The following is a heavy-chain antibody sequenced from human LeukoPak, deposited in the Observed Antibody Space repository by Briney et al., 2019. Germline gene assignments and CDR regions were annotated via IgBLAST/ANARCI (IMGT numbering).Heavy chain of an antibody. V-gene: IGHV1-46*01. CDR3: AVRNRSSWSPFDF. D-gene: IGHD6-13*01. Sequence: ASVTVSCKTSGYTFTTFYMHRVRQAPGQGLEWMGMINCSGGRTTYAQKLQGRVTMTTDTSTSTAYMELRTLRSDDTAVYYCAVRNRSSWSPFDFWGQGTLVTVSS. J-gene: IGHJ4*02. CDR1: GYTFTTFY. CDR2: INCSGGRT.